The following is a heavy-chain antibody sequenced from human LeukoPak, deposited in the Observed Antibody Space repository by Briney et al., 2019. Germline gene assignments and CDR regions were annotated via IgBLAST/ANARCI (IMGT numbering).Heavy chain of an antibody. D-gene: IGHD6-13*01. CDR2: ISRSSVAL. Sequence: PGGSLRLSRTASGFTFTNYAMAWVRQAPGKGLEWVAYISRSSVALHYAGSVKGRFTISRDNGEDSLYLEMNSLRDEDTAVYYCARDPDTSSWYGYFDFWGQGILVTVSS. V-gene: IGHV3-48*02. CDR3: ARDPDTSSWYGYFDF. J-gene: IGHJ4*02. CDR1: GFTFTNYA.